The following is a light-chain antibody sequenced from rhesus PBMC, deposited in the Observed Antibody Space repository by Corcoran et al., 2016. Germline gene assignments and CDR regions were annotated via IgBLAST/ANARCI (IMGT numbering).Light chain of an antibody. CDR1: QGISSW. Sequence: DIQMTQSPSSLSASVGDRVTITCQASQGISSWLAWYQQKPGKAPKLLSYAASSLQSGVPSRVSGSGSGKDFTLTISSLQPEDFATYYCQQHHSYPRTFGQGTKVEIK. CDR2: AAS. J-gene: IGKJ1*01. CDR3: QQHHSYPRT. V-gene: IGKV1-33*02.